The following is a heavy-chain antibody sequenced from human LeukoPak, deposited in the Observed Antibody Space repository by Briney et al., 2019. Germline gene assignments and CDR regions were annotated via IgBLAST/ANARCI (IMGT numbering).Heavy chain of an antibody. CDR1: GYSISSGYY. V-gene: IGHV4-38-2*01. CDR2: IYHSGST. D-gene: IGHD3-9*01. CDR3: ARLTKELRYFDWLCYFDY. J-gene: IGHJ4*02. Sequence: SETLSLTCAVSGYSISSGYYWGWIRQPPGKGLEWIGSIYHSGSTYCNPSLKSRVTISVDTSKNQFSLKLSSVTAADTAVYYCARLTKELRYFDWLCYFDYWGQGTLVTVSS.